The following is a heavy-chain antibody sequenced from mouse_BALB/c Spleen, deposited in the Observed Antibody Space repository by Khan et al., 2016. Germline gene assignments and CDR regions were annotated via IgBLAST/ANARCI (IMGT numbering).Heavy chain of an antibody. D-gene: IGHD1-3*01. V-gene: IGHV2-9*02. J-gene: IGHJ2*01. CDR1: VLSLTSYG. Sequence: QVQLKESGPGLVAPSQSLSISCTVSVLSLTSYGVHWVRQPPGKGLEWLGVIWAGGSTNYNSARMSRLSISKDNSKSQVVLKMNSLQTDDTAMYYCARLEDIWGQGTTLTVSS. CDR3: ARLEDI. CDR2: IWAGGST.